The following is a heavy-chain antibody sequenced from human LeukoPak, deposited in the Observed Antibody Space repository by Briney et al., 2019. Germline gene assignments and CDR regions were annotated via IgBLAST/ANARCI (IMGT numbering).Heavy chain of an antibody. J-gene: IGHJ4*02. CDR1: GFTFSDYY. CDR2: ISGSSKYT. D-gene: IGHD6-19*01. CDR3: ARGGSSGWSQFDF. V-gene: IGHV3-11*05. Sequence: GGSLRLSCAASGFTFSDYYMSWIRRAPGKGLEGISYISGSSKYTNYADSVKGRFTISRDNAKNSLYLQMNSLRAEDTALYYCARGGSSGWSQFDFWRQGILVSVSS.